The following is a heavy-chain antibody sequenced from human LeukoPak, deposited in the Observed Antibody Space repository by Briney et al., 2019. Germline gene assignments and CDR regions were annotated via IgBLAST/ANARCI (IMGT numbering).Heavy chain of an antibody. CDR1: GYTFTAHH. CDR2: INPVGGDT. J-gene: IGHJ6*02. D-gene: IGHD2-8*01. Sequence: ASVKLSCKASGYTFTAHHMHWVRQAPGQELEWMGWINPVGGDTKYAQKFQDSVTMTRDTSISTTYMELSSLTSDDTAVYYCARGVYYGMDVWGQGTTVTVSS. CDR3: ARGVYYGMDV. V-gene: IGHV1-2*02.